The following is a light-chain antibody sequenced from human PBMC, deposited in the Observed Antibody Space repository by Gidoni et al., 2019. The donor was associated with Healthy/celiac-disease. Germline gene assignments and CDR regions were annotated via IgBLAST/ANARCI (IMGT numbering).Light chain of an antibody. J-gene: IGKJ2*01. V-gene: IGKV1-39*01. CDR2: AAS. Sequence: QMTQSPSSLSASVGDRVTITCRASQSISSYLNWYQQKPGKAPKLLIYAASSLQSGVPSRFSGSGSGTDFTLTISSLQPEDFATYYCQQSYSTPQPFGQGTKLEIK. CDR3: QQSYSTPQP. CDR1: QSISSY.